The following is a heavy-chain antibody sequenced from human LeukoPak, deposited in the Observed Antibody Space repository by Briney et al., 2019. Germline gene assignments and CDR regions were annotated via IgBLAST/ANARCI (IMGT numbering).Heavy chain of an antibody. Sequence: SETLSLTCTVSGGSISSSSYYWGWIRQPPGKGLEWIGSIYYSGNTYYNPSLKSRVTISVDTSKNQFSLKLSSVTAANTAVYYCARLFSSSWYRGAFDLWGQGTMVTVSS. CDR1: GGSISSSSYY. D-gene: IGHD6-13*01. CDR3: ARLFSSSWYRGAFDL. J-gene: IGHJ3*01. CDR2: IYYSGNT. V-gene: IGHV4-39*01.